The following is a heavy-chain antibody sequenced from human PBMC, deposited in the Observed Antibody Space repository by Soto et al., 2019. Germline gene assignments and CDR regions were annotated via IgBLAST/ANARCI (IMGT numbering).Heavy chain of an antibody. J-gene: IGHJ5*02. CDR2: FDPEDGET. V-gene: IGHV1-24*01. CDR1: GYTLTELS. CDR3: ATAPTTVTTYWFDP. D-gene: IGHD4-17*01. Sequence: QVQLVQSGAEVKKPGASVKVSCKVSGYTLTELSMHWVRQAPGKGLEWMGGFDPEDGETIYAQKFQGRVTMTEDTATDTANMKLSSLRSEETAVYYCATAPTTVTTYWFDPWGQGTLVTVSS.